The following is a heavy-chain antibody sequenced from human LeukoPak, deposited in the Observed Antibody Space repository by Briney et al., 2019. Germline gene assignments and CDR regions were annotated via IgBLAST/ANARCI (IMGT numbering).Heavy chain of an antibody. CDR1: GYTFTSYA. Sequence: ASVKVSCKASGYTFTSYAMHWVRQAPGQRLEWMGWINAGNGNTKYSQKFQGRVTITRDTSASTAYMELSSLRSEDTAVYYCARVFDYGDYLDYWGQGTLVTASS. D-gene: IGHD4-17*01. J-gene: IGHJ4*02. CDR2: INAGNGNT. V-gene: IGHV1-3*01. CDR3: ARVFDYGDYLDY.